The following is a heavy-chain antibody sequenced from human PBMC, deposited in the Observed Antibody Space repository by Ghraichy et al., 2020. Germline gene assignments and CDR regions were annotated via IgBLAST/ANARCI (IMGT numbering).Heavy chain of an antibody. J-gene: IGHJ4*02. V-gene: IGHV3-7*03. Sequence: ESLNISCAASGFTFSSYWMSWVRQAPGKGLEWVANIKQDGSEKYYVDSVKGRFTISRDNAKNSLYLQMNSLRAEDTAVYYCARRIAVAGFDYWGQGTLVTVSS. CDR2: IKQDGSEK. CDR3: ARRIAVAGFDY. CDR1: GFTFSSYW. D-gene: IGHD6-19*01.